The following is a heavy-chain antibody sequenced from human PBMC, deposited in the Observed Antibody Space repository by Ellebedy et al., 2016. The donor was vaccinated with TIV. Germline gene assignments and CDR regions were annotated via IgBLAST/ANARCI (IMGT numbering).Heavy chain of an antibody. V-gene: IGHV3-30*03. CDR1: GFTFSSYG. Sequence: GGSLRLXCAASGFTFSSYGMHWVRQAPGKGLEWVAVISYDGSNKYYADSVKGRFTIFRDNSKNTLYLQMNSLRAEDTAVYYCARVLRELSDAFDIWGQGTMVTVSS. CDR3: ARVLRELSDAFDI. J-gene: IGHJ3*02. D-gene: IGHD1-7*01. CDR2: ISYDGSNK.